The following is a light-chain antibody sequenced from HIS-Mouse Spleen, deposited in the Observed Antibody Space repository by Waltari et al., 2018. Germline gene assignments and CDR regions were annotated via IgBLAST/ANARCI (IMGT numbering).Light chain of an antibody. V-gene: IGLV3-21*03. J-gene: IGLJ2*01. CDR3: QVWDSSSDHVV. CDR1: KIGSKS. Sequence: SYVLTQPPSVSVAPGKTARMTCGGNKIGSKSVHWYQQKPGQAPVRVVYEDSDRPPGLAERFSGSNSGNTATLTISRVEAGDEADYYCQVWDSSSDHVVFGGGTKLTVL. CDR2: EDS.